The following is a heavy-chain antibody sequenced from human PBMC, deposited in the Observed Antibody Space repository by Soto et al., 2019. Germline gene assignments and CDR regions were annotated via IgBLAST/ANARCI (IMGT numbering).Heavy chain of an antibody. CDR1: GFTFSSYA. CDR3: AKDPELALYYFDY. D-gene: IGHD1-7*01. V-gene: IGHV3-23*01. J-gene: IGHJ4*02. Sequence: GESLKISCAASGFTFSSYAMSWVRQAPGKGLEWVSAISGSGGSTYYADSVKGRFTISRDNSKNTLYLQMNSLRAEDTAVYYCAKDPELALYYFDYWGQGTLVTVSS. CDR2: ISGSGGST.